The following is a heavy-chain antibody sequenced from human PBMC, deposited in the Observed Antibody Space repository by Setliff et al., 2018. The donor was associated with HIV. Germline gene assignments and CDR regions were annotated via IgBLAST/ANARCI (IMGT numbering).Heavy chain of an antibody. J-gene: IGHJ6*02. V-gene: IGHV4-4*08. D-gene: IGHD2-15*01. CDR3: ARKAADVSGGGMDV. CDR1: GGSINYYY. CDR2: IHPSGET. Sequence: LSLTCTVSGGSINYYYWSWIRQPPGKNPEYIGYIHPSGETYYSPSLMSRLTISLDTANNRFSLRLTSATAADTAIYYCARKAADVSGGGMDVWGQGTTVTV.